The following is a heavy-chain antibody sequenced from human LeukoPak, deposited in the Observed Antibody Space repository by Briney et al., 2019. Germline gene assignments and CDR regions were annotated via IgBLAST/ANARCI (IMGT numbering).Heavy chain of an antibody. CDR2: IIPIFGTA. Sequence: GSSVKVSCKVSGGTFSSYAISWVRQAPGQGLEWMGGIIPIFGTANYAQEFQGRVTITTDESTSTAYMELSSLRSEDTAVYYCARTSNYYDSSGYGYYWGQGTLVTVSS. D-gene: IGHD3-22*01. CDR1: GGTFSSYA. V-gene: IGHV1-69*05. J-gene: IGHJ4*02. CDR3: ARTSNYYDSSGYGYY.